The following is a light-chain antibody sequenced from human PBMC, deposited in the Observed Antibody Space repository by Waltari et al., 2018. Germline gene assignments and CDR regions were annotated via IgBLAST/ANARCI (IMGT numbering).Light chain of an antibody. CDR1: RRYVASYNF. CDR3: CSYAGSSTFL. Sequence: QSALTQPASVSGSPGQSITISCTGTRRYVASYNFFSWYQQNPGKAPQIMIYEVTKRPSGVSNRFSGSKSGNTASLTISGLQADDEADYYCCSYAGSSTFLFGGGTKLTVL. V-gene: IGLV2-23*02. CDR2: EVT. J-gene: IGLJ2*01.